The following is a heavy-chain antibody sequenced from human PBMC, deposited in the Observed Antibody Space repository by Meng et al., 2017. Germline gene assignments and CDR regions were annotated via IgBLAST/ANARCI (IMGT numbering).Heavy chain of an antibody. Sequence: QDQLVQSGAEVKKPGSSVKVSCKASGGTFSSYTISWVRQAPGQGLEWMGRIIPILGIANYAQKFQGRVTTTADKSTSTAYMELSSLRSEDTAVYYCARDPHYYDSRGEFDPWGQGTLVTVSS. V-gene: IGHV1-69*08. CDR2: IIPILGIA. D-gene: IGHD3-22*01. CDR1: GGTFSSYT. J-gene: IGHJ5*02. CDR3: ARDPHYYDSRGEFDP.